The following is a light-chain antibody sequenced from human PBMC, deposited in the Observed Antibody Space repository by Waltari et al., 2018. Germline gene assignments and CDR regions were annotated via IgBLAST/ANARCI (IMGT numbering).Light chain of an antibody. CDR1: SRDIGGYVY. CDR2: DVI. CDR3: CSYTSASTLGV. V-gene: IGLV2-14*03. Sequence: QSALTQPASVSGSPGQSITISCTGTSRDIGGYVYVSWYQQYPGKAPKLIFYDVIYRPSGVSNRFSGSKSGNPASLTISGLQAEDEANYYCCSYTSASTLGVFGGGTKLTVL. J-gene: IGLJ3*02.